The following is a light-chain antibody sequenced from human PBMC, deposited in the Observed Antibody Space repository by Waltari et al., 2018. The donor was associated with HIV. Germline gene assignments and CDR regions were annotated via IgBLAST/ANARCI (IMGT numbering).Light chain of an antibody. V-gene: IGKV4-1*01. J-gene: IGKJ1*01. Sequence: QNILYKSDNKNYLAWYQQKPGQPPKLLISWASARESGVPDRFSGSGSGTDFTLTISSLQAEDVAVYYCQQYYSTPPRTFGQGTKVEIK. CDR3: QQYYSTPPRT. CDR2: WAS. CDR1: QNILYKSDNKNY.